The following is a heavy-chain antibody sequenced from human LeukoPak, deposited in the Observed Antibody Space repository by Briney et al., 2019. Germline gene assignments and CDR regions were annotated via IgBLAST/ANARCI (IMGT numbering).Heavy chain of an antibody. CDR2: IYYSGST. V-gene: IGHV4-31*03. CDR3: ARGRYSSSFDL. CDR1: GGSISSGGYY. Sequence: SETLSLTCTVSGGSISSGGYYWSWIRQHPGKGLEWIGYIYYSGSTYYNPSLKSRVTISVDTSKNQFSLKLSSVTAADTAVYYCARGRYSSSFDLWGRGTLVTVSS. D-gene: IGHD6-13*01. J-gene: IGHJ2*01.